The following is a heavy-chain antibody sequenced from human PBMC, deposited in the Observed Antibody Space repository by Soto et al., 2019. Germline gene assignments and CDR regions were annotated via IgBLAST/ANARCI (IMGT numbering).Heavy chain of an antibody. CDR3: AKRGGYDYVWKSYRPDY. Sequence: EVQLLESGGDLVQPGGSLRLSCVASGFTFSSFAMTWVRQAPGKGLEWVSTLSGSGGDTYYADSVNCRFTISRDKSKNTLYLQMDRLRVEDTAVYYCAKRGGYDYVWKSYRPDYWGQGTLVTVSS. CDR1: GFTFSSFA. J-gene: IGHJ4*02. D-gene: IGHD3-16*02. V-gene: IGHV3-23*01. CDR2: LSGSGGDT.